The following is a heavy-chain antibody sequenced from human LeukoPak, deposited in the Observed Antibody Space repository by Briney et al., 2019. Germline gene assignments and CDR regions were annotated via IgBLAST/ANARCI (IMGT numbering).Heavy chain of an antibody. CDR1: GFTFSSYS. V-gene: IGHV3-48*01. D-gene: IGHD3-3*01. CDR3: ARDPYYDFWSGYDAFDI. J-gene: IGHJ3*02. CDR2: ISSSSSTI. Sequence: GGSLRLSCAASGFTFSSYSMNWVRQAPGKGLEWVSYISSSSSTIYYADSVKGRFTISRGNAKNSLYLQMNSLRAEDTAVYYCARDPYYDFWSGYDAFDIWGQGTMVTVSS.